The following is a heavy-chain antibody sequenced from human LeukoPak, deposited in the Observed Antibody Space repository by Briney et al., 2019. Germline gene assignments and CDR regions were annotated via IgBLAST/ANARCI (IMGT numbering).Heavy chain of an antibody. CDR2: FDSGGST. D-gene: IGHD1-1*01. J-gene: IGHJ4*02. V-gene: IGHV3-66*02. CDR1: GFTVSSYS. CDR3: ARGSGSA. Sequence: GGSLRLSCPASGFTVSSYSMSSVRQAPGKGLEWVSIFDSGGSTYYADSVKGRFIISRDNSKNTLCLQMNSPRAEDTAVYYCARGSGSAWGQGTLVTVSS.